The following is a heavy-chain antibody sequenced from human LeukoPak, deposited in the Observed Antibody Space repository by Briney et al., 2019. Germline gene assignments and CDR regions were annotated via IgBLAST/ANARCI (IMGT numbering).Heavy chain of an antibody. Sequence: SETLSLTCAVYGGSFSGYYWSWIRQPPGKGLEWIGEINHSGSTNYNPSLKSRVTISVDTSKNQFSLKLSSVTAADTAVYYCARFRRYYDSSGYYSAYYGMDVWGQGTTVTVSS. CDR3: ARFRRYYDSSGYYSAYYGMDV. CDR2: INHSGST. V-gene: IGHV4-34*01. D-gene: IGHD3-22*01. CDR1: GGSFSGYY. J-gene: IGHJ6*02.